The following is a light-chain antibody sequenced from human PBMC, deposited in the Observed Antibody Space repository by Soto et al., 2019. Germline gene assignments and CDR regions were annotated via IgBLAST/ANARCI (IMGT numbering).Light chain of an antibody. V-gene: IGLV1-44*01. J-gene: IGLJ3*02. CDR1: SSNIGSKT. CDR3: AAWDDTLNGGV. Sequence: QPVLTQPPSASGIPGQSVTIPCSGSSSNIGSKTVNWYQQLPGTAPRVLIYSNNQRPSGVPDRFSGSKSGTSGSLAISGLQSEDEADYYCAAWDDTLNGGVFGGGTKLTVL. CDR2: SNN.